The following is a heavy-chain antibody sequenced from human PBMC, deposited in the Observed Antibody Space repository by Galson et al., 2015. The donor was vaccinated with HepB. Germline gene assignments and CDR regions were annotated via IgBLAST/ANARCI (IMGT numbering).Heavy chain of an antibody. CDR1: GFTFSSYA. J-gene: IGHJ6*02. D-gene: IGHD3-3*01. Sequence: SLRLSCAASGFTFSSYAMHWVRQAPGKGLEWVAVISYDGSNKYYADSVKGRFTISRDNSKNTLYLQMNSLRAEDTAVYYCAREVWSPLVHRGGVEEYYYYGMDVWGQGTTVTVPS. CDR3: AREVWSPLVHRGGVEEYYYYGMDV. CDR2: ISYDGSNK. V-gene: IGHV3-30-3*01.